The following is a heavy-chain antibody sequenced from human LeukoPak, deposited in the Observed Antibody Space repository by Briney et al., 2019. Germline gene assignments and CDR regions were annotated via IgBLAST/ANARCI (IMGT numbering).Heavy chain of an antibody. J-gene: IGHJ5*02. CDR3: ARGQALEWPFSRNWFDP. D-gene: IGHD3-3*01. Sequence: PSETLSLTCAVYGGSFSGYYWSWIRQPPGKGLEWIGEINHSGSTNYNPSLKSRVTISLDTSKNQFSLKLSSVTAADTAVYYCARGQALEWPFSRNWFDPWGQGTLVTVSS. CDR2: INHSGST. V-gene: IGHV4-34*01. CDR1: GGSFSGYY.